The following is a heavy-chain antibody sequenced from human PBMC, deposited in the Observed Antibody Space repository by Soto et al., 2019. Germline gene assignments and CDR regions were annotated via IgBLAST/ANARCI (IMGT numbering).Heavy chain of an antibody. V-gene: IGHV3-33*01. CDR2: IWYDGSNK. CDR3: ARHTRDWLLLFDY. D-gene: IGHD3-22*01. Sequence: QVQLVESGGGVVQPGRSLRLACAASGFTFSSYGMHWVRQAPGKGLEWVAVIWYDGSNKYYADSVKGRFTISRDNSKNTLYLQMNSLRDADTAVYSCARHTRDWLLLFDYCGQGTLVTVSS. CDR1: GFTFSSYG. J-gene: IGHJ4*02.